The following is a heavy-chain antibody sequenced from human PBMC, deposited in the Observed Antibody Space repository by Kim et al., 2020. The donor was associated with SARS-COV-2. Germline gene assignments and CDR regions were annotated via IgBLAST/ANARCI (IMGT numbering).Heavy chain of an antibody. CDR2: INHSGST. J-gene: IGHJ5*02. D-gene: IGHD3-10*01. CDR1: GGSFSGYY. Sequence: SETLSLTCAVYGGSFSGYYWSWIRQPPGKGLEWIGEINHSGSTNYNPSLKSRVTISVDTSKNQFSLKLSSVTAADTAVYYCARTLGTRITMVQGFFDPWGQGTLVTVSS. CDR3: ARTLGTRITMVQGFFDP. V-gene: IGHV4-34*01.